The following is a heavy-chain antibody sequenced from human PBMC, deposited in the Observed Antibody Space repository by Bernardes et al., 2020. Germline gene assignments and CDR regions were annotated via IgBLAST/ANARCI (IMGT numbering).Heavy chain of an antibody. Sequence: GGSLRLSCAAYGFSSYVFNWVRQAPGKGLEWVSSISSSGDSKYYADSVKGRFTISRSDPTIFLQMDSLGVEDSAVYYCARGPLYDYWSSYSHRFDLWGQGTLVTVSS. D-gene: IGHD3-3*01. CDR2: ISSSGDSK. CDR1: GFSSYV. J-gene: IGHJ4*02. CDR3: ARGPLYDYWSSYSHRFDL. V-gene: IGHV3-21*04.